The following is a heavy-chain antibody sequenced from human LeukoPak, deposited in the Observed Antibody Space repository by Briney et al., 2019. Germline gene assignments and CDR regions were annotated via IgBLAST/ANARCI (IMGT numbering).Heavy chain of an antibody. V-gene: IGHV4-31*03. CDR2: IYNSGST. D-gene: IGHD6-6*01. Sequence: PSQTLSLTCTVSGGSISSGAYYWSWIRQLPGKGLEWIGYIYNSGSTDYNPSLKSRLTISVDTSKNQFSLKLSSVTAADTAVYYCAREPEYSSSFYYYYGMDVWGQGTTVTVSS. J-gene: IGHJ6*02. CDR3: AREPEYSSSFYYYYGMDV. CDR1: GGSISSGAYY.